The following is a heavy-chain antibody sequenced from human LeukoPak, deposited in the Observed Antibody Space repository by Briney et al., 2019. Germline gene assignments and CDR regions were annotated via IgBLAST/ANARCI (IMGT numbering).Heavy chain of an antibody. D-gene: IGHD6-19*01. V-gene: IGHV4-59*01. J-gene: IGHJ6*03. CDR2: IYYSGST. CDR3: ARVAVAGTVYYYYMDV. CDR1: GGSISSYY. Sequence: SETLSLTCTVSGGSISSYYWSWIRQPPGKGLEWIGYIYYSGSTNYNPSLKSRVTISVDTSKNQFSLKLSSVTAADTAVYYCARVAVAGTVYYYYMDVWGKGTTVTISS.